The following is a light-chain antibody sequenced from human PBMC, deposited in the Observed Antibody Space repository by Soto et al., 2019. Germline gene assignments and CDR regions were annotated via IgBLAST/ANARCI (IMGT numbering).Light chain of an antibody. Sequence: EIVLTQSPGTLSFSPSEGETLXRRPSQSVTSRYLAWYQQKPGQAPRLLIFGASIRDTGVTDRFSGSGSGTEFTLTISRLEAEDSAVYYCQQYGSSPGTFGQGTKVDIK. CDR3: QQYGSSPGT. V-gene: IGKV3-20*01. CDR1: QSVTSRY. CDR2: GAS. J-gene: IGKJ1*01.